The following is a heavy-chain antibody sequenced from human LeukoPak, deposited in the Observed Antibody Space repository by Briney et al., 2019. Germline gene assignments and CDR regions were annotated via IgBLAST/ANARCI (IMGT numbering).Heavy chain of an antibody. D-gene: IGHD4-11*01. CDR3: ASDSNRTPLDAFDI. CDR2: IYTSGST. Sequence: PSETLSFTCTVYGGSISSYYWRWMRQPAGKGLEWIGRIYTSGSTNYHPSLKRRVTMSVDTSKNQFSLKLSSVTAADTAVYYCASDSNRTPLDAFDIWGQGTMVTVSS. V-gene: IGHV4-4*07. J-gene: IGHJ3*02. CDR1: GGSISSYY.